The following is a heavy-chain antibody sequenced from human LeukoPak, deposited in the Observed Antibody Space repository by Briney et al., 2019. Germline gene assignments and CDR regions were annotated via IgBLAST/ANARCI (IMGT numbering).Heavy chain of an antibody. CDR2: INPNSGGT. V-gene: IGHV1-2*02. J-gene: IGHJ4*02. CDR1: GYTFTGYY. CDR3: AREPPYYYDSSGYLDY. D-gene: IGHD3-22*01. Sequence: ASVKVSCKVSGYTFTGYYMHWVRQAPGQGLEWMGWINPNSGGTNYAQKFQGRVTMTRDTSISTACMELSRLRSDDTAVYYCAREPPYYYDSSGYLDYWGQGTLVTVSS.